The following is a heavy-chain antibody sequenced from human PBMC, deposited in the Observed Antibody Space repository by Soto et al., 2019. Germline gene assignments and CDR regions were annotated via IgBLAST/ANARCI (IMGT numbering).Heavy chain of an antibody. D-gene: IGHD6-13*01. J-gene: IGHJ4*02. CDR2: INQLGSA. Sequence: LSETLSLTCAVSGAAVSSTYWWSWFRQPPVNGPEWIGEINQLGSANDNPSLKSRVTVALGSSEGDFSLMLTSVTASDTAVYYCARYKAASGTYYFDFWGQGALVTVS. CDR3: ARYKAASGTYYFDF. CDR1: GAAVSSTYW. V-gene: IGHV4-4*02.